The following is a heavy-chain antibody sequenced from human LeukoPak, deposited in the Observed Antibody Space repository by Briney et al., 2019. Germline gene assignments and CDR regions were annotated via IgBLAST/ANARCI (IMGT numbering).Heavy chain of an antibody. V-gene: IGHV4-39*01. CDR2: VFYRDRT. CDR3: VRHLVGVAEGYFDY. Sequence: SETLSLTCTVSGDSVSSDSYYWGWIRQPPRKGLEWIGRVFYRDRTYYNPALRSRLTITVDTPKNEVSLNLRSVTAADTAIYXCVRHLVGVAEGYFDYWGQGIQITVSS. D-gene: IGHD1-26*01. CDR1: GDSVSSDSYY. J-gene: IGHJ4*02.